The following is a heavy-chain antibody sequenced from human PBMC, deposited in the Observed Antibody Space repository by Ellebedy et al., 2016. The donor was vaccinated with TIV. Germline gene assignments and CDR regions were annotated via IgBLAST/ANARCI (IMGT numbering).Heavy chain of an antibody. V-gene: IGHV3-30*18. J-gene: IGHJ4*02. CDR3: AKEDYGSGSYLFDY. CDR2: ISYDGSNK. CDR1: GFTFSSYG. D-gene: IGHD3-10*01. Sequence: GESLKISXAASGFTFSSYGMHWVRQAPGKGLEWVAVISYDGSNKYYADSVKGRFTISRDNSKNTLYLQMNSLRAEDTAVYYCAKEDYGSGSYLFDYWGQGTLVTVSS.